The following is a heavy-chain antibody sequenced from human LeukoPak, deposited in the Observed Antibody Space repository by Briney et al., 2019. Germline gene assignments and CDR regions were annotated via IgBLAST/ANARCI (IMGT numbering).Heavy chain of an antibody. CDR1: GFTFSTLP. V-gene: IGHV3-64D*06. CDR2: SSSNGGSS. CDR3: VNQISGWVY. D-gene: IGHD6-19*01. Sequence: GGSLRLSCSASGFTFSTLPMHWVRQAPGKGLEYVSGSSSNGGSSYYADSAKGRFIISRDNSKNTLYLQMSSLRPEDTAVYYCVNQISGWVYWGQGTLVTVSS. J-gene: IGHJ4*02.